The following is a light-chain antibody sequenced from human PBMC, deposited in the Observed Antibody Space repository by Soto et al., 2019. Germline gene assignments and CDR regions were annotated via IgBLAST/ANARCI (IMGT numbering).Light chain of an antibody. Sequence: EIVMTQSPATLSVSPGERATLSCRASQSVRSTLAWYQQKPGQAPRFLIYGASTRATGIPARFSGSGSGTEFTLTISSLQSEDFAVYYCQQHYNWPLTFGGGTKVDIK. CDR3: QQHYNWPLT. J-gene: IGKJ4*01. V-gene: IGKV3D-15*01. CDR1: QSVRST. CDR2: GAS.